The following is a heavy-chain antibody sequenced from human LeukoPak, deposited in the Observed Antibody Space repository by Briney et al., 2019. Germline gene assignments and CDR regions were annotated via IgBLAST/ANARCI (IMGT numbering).Heavy chain of an antibody. J-gene: IGHJ6*02. CDR1: GGSIRSGDYY. V-gene: IGHV4-30-4*01. CDR3: ARAQKNYYYGMDV. Sequence: SETLSLTCTVSGGSIRSGDYYWSWIRQPPGKGLEWIGYIYYSGTTYYNPSLKSGVTISVYTSKNQFSLKVGSVTAADTAVYYCARAQKNYYYGMDVWGQGTTVTVSS. CDR2: IYYSGTT.